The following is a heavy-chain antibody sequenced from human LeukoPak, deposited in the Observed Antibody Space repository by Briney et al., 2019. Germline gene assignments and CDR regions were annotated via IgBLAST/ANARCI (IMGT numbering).Heavy chain of an antibody. CDR2: IYPGDSDA. V-gene: IGHV5-51*01. J-gene: IGHJ4*02. CDR1: GYSFSTYW. D-gene: IGHD5-18*01. CDR3: ARRRYSYNYFDY. Sequence: GESLKISCKASGYSFSTYWIGWVRQMPGKGLEYVGIIYPGDSDATYSPSFQGQVTISADKSITTAYLQWSSLKASDTAMYYCARRRYSYNYFDYRGQGTLVTVSS.